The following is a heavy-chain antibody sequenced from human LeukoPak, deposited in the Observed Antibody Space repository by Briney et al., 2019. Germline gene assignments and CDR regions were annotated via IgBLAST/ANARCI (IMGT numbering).Heavy chain of an antibody. V-gene: IGHV4-59*01. CDR1: GGSISSYY. CDR3: ARGSYSGSPYYFDY. J-gene: IGHJ4*02. D-gene: IGHD1-26*01. CDR2: IYYSGST. Sequence: SETLSLTCTVSGGSISSYYWSWIRQPPGKGLEWIGYIYYSGSTNYNPSLKSRVTISVDTSKNQFSLKLSSVTAADTAVYYCARGSYSGSPYYFDYWGQGTLVTVSS.